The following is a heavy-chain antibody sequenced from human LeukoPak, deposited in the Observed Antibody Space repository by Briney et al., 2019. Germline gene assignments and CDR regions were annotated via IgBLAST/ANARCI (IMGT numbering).Heavy chain of an antibody. Sequence: PGGSVRLSCAATGFTFSDYYMSWLRQAPGKGLEWISYISSSGSADYYADSVQGRFTVSRDNAKGSLYLQMNSLRAEDTAVYYCARTQKYYDLWSGMNWGQGTLVTVSS. CDR3: ARTQKYYDLWSGMN. CDR1: GFTFSDYY. V-gene: IGHV3-11*04. CDR2: ISSSGSAD. J-gene: IGHJ4*02. D-gene: IGHD3-3*01.